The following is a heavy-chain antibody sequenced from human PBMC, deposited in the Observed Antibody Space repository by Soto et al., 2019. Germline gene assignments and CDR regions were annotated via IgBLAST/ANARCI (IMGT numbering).Heavy chain of an antibody. CDR1: GYTFTNYD. CDR2: MNPNSGNT. D-gene: IGHD2-2*02. J-gene: IGHJ6*03. Sequence: ASVKVSFKASGYTFTNYDINWVRQATGQGLEWMGWMNPNSGNTGYAQKFQGRVTMTRNTSISTAYMELSSLRSEDTAVYYCARESKHCSSTSCYSYYYYMDVWGKGTTVTVSS. CDR3: ARESKHCSSTSCYSYYYYMDV. V-gene: IGHV1-8*01.